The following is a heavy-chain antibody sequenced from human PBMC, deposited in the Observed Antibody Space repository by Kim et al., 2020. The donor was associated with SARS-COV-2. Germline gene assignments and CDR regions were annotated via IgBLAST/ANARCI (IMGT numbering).Heavy chain of an antibody. Sequence: SETLSLTCTVSGGSISSSSYYWGWIRQPPGKGLEWIGSIYYSGSTYYNPSLKSRVTISVETSKNQFSLKLSSVTAADTAVYYCASRYNWNDYYYYGMDVWGQGTTVTVSS. V-gene: IGHV4-39*01. D-gene: IGHD1-1*01. J-gene: IGHJ6*02. CDR3: ASRYNWNDYYYYGMDV. CDR2: IYYSGST. CDR1: GGSISSSSYY.